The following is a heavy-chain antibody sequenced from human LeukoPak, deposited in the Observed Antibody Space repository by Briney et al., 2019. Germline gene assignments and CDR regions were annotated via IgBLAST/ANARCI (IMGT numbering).Heavy chain of an antibody. CDR3: AREPHSMKYYYGSGSLAGILDV. CDR2: INYVGSI. D-gene: IGHD3-10*01. J-gene: IGHJ6*04. CDR1: GGSFSGYY. V-gene: IGHV4-34*01. Sequence: SETLSLTCGVYGGSFSGYYWTWIRQSPGKGLEWIGEINYVGSINYNPSLKSRVTISVDTSKNQFSLKLSSVTAADTAVYYCAREPHSMKYYYGSGSLAGILDVWGKGTTVTVSS.